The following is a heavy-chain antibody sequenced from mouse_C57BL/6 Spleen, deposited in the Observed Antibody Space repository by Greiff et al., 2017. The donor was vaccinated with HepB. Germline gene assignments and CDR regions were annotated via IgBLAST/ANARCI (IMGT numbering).Heavy chain of an antibody. V-gene: IGHV1-85*01. Sequence: VKLQQSGPELVKPGASVKLSCKASGYTFTSYDINWVKQRPGQGLEWIGWIYPRDGSTKYNEKFKGKATLTVDTSSSTAYMELHSLTSEDSAVYFCARIPFYYYGSNWGQGTLVTVSA. CDR1: GYTFTSYD. J-gene: IGHJ3*01. D-gene: IGHD1-1*01. CDR2: IYPRDGST. CDR3: ARIPFYYYGSN.